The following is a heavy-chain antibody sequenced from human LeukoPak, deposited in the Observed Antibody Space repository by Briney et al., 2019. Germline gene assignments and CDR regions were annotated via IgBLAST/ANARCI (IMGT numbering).Heavy chain of an antibody. D-gene: IGHD7-27*01. CDR2: INPNSGGS. J-gene: IGHJ4*02. Sequence: ASVKVSCKASGYTFIDYYIHWVRQAPGQGLEWMGRINPNSGGSDYAQNFQGRVTMTRDTSISTAYMELSRLRSDDTAMYYCARDLPSTSNWELDYWGQGTLVTVSS. CDR3: ARDLPSTSNWELDY. V-gene: IGHV1-2*06. CDR1: GYTFIDYY.